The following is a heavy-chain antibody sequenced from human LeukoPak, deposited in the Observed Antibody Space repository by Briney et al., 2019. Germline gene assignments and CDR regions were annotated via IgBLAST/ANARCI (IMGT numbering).Heavy chain of an antibody. CDR1: GYTLTELS. J-gene: IGHJ3*02. CDR2: FDPEDGET. CDR3: ARLDHYGDYGFTKNHAFDI. V-gene: IGHV1-24*01. Sequence: ASVKVSCKVSGYTLTELSMHWVRQAPGKGLEWMGGFDPEDGETIYAQKFQGRVTMTEDTSTDTAYMELSSLRSEDTAVYYCARLDHYGDYGFTKNHAFDIWGQGTMVTVSS. D-gene: IGHD4-17*01.